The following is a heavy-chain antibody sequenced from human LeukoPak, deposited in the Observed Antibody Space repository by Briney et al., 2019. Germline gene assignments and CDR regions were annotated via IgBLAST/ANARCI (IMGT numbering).Heavy chain of an antibody. CDR2: ISTSGGSS. Sequence: GGSLRLSCAASGFTFSSYAMSWVRQAPGKGLEWVSGISTSGGSSSYADSVKGRFTISRDNPRNTLYMQMNSLRAEDTALYYCGIMHPYYDGSGYWVQWGQGTLVTVSS. D-gene: IGHD3-22*01. CDR1: GFTFSSYA. J-gene: IGHJ4*02. V-gene: IGHV3-23*01. CDR3: GIMHPYYDGSGYWVQ.